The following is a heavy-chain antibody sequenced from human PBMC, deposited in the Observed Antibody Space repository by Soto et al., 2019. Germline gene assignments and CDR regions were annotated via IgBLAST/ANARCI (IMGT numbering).Heavy chain of an antibody. V-gene: IGHV3-74*01. Sequence: EVQLVESGGNLVHPGGSLRLSCAASGFTFSSYWIHWVRQPPGKGLLWVSRINTDGSTTNYADSVKGRFTISRDNAKNTLYLQMNSLRAEDTAVYYCARGASGNYYLDYWGQGALVTISS. D-gene: IGHD3-10*01. CDR2: INTDGSTT. CDR1: GFTFSSYW. CDR3: ARGASGNYYLDY. J-gene: IGHJ4*02.